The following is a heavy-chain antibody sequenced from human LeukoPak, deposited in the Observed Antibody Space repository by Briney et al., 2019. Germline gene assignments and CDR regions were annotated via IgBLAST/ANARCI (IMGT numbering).Heavy chain of an antibody. CDR3: ARDNDRGFDY. J-gene: IGHJ4*02. CDR1: GFTFSSYA. Sequence: GGSLRLSCAASGFTFSSYAMHWVRQAPGKGLEWVAVIWYDGSYKYYADSVEGLFTISRDNSKNTLYLQMNSLRAEDTAVYYCARDNDRGFDYWGQGTLVTVSS. V-gene: IGHV3-33*08. CDR2: IWYDGSYK. D-gene: IGHD1-1*01.